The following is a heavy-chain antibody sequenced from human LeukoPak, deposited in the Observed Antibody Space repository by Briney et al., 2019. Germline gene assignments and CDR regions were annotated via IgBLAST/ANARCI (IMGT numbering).Heavy chain of an antibody. D-gene: IGHD6-19*01. CDR2: VHYSGGA. CDR1: GGSVRSDTSH. V-gene: IGHV4-61*01. J-gene: IGHJ6*02. CDR3: ARNRGWYITDV. Sequence: SETLSLTCGVSGGSVRSDTSHWSWIRQPPGKGLEWIGYVHYSGGANYNPSLESRVTMSLDNSKNQFSPDLTSVTAADTAVYYCARNRGWYITDVWGQGAAVTVSS.